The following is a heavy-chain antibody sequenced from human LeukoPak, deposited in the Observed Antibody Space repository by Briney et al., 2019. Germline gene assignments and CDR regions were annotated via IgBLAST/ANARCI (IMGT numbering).Heavy chain of an antibody. CDR2: IYSSGST. D-gene: IGHD4-17*01. V-gene: IGHV4-61*02. J-gene: IGHJ3*02. Sequence: SQTLSLTCTVSGGSISSGTYYWSWIRQPAGKGLEWIGRIYSSGSTSYNPSLESRFTISVDTSKNRFSLKLTSVPAADTAVYYCAFHAYGARDAFDIGGQGTMVTVSS. CDR1: GGSISSGTYY. CDR3: AFHAYGARDAFDI.